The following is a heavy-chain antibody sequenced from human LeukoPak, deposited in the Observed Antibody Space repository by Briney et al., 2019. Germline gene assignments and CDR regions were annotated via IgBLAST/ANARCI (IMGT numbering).Heavy chain of an antibody. Sequence: GGSLRLSCAASGFTFSSFWMTWVRQAPGKGLEWVANIKEDGSEKYYLDSVKGRFTISRDSAKNLLSLQMNSLRAEDTAVYYCARNYFDYWGQGTLVAVSS. CDR2: IKEDGSEK. CDR3: ARNYFDY. J-gene: IGHJ4*02. CDR1: GFTFSSFW. V-gene: IGHV3-7*01.